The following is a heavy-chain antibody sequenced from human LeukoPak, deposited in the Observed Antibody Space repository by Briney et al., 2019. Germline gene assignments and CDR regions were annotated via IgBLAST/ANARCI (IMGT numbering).Heavy chain of an antibody. D-gene: IGHD6-13*01. V-gene: IGHV4-61*02. CDR1: GGSISSGSYY. CDR3: ARGGAASYYYYYGMDV. J-gene: IGHJ6*02. Sequence: PSQTLSLTCTVSGGSISSGSYYWTWLRQPAGKGLEWIGRIYTSGSTNYNPSLKSRVTISVDTSKNQFSLKLSSVTAADTAVYYCARGGAASYYYYYGMDVWGQGTTVTVSS. CDR2: IYTSGST.